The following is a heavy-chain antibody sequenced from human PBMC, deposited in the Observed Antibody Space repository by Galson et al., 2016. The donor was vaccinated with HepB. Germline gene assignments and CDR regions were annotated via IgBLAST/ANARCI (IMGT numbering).Heavy chain of an antibody. J-gene: IGHJ3*02. V-gene: IGHV3-74*01. CDR3: ARALGYDDSGFYHDALDM. D-gene: IGHD3-22*01. CDR1: GFNFSTYW. Sequence: SLRLSCAVSGFNFSTYWMNWVRQAPGEGLVWVSRINRDGSTTNYVDSVKGRFTISRDDAKNSLYLQMNSLRAEDTAVYYCARALGYDDSGFYHDALDMWGQGTTVTVSS. CDR2: INRDGSTT.